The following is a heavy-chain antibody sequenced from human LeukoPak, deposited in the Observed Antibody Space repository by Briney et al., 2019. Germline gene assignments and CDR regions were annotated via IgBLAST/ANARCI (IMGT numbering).Heavy chain of an antibody. CDR3: ARDRDPYGGNTADY. J-gene: IGHJ4*02. Sequence: ASVKVSCKASGGTFSSYAISRVRQAPGQGLEWMGRIIPIFGIANYAQKFQGRVTITADKSTSTAYIELSSLRSEDTAVYYCARDRDPYGGNTADYWGQGTLVTVSP. D-gene: IGHD4-23*01. CDR2: IIPIFGIA. V-gene: IGHV1-69*04. CDR1: GGTFSSYA.